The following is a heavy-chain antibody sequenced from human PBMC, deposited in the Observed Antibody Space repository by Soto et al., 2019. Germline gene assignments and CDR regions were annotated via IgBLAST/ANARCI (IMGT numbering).Heavy chain of an antibody. D-gene: IGHD2-15*01. J-gene: IGHJ4*02. Sequence: GGSLRLSCAASGFTFSGYSMNWVRQAPGKGLDWVSYISGSSTTKYYADSVKGRFTISRDSAKNALYLQMDSLRADDTAVYYCARRYCSGTSCDSLDSWGQGVLVTVSS. CDR1: GFTFSGYS. CDR2: ISGSSTTK. CDR3: ARRYCSGTSCDSLDS. V-gene: IGHV3-48*01.